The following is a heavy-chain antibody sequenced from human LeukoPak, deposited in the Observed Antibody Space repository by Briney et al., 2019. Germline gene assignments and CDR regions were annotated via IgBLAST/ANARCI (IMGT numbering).Heavy chain of an antibody. J-gene: IGHJ4*02. CDR2: IHHSGTT. V-gene: IGHV4-4*02. D-gene: IGHD3-3*01. Sequence: PSETLSLTCAVSGGSVSGTNWWTWVRQPPGKGLEWIGEIHHSGTTHYNPSLKSRVTVSVDKSENQFSLNLRSVTAADTAVYYCARIFGGFDWGQGTLVTVSS. CDR3: ARIFGGFD. CDR1: GGSVSGTNW.